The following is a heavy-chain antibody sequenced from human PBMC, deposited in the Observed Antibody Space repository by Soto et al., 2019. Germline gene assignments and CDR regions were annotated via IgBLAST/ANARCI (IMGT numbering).Heavy chain of an antibody. V-gene: IGHV4-31*03. CDR3: ERLIGGCSEYYFNF. D-gene: IGHD2-15*01. CDR1: AVSVSSGGYY. CDR2: IYYSGRT. J-gene: IGHJ4*01. Sequence: SLSLACTLCAVSVSSGGYYWSWLRQHPGKGLEWIGNIYYSGRTYYNPSLKSRVILSVDTSKNHFSLTLRSVTAADSAMYYCERLIGGCSEYYFNFWGHGALVTV.